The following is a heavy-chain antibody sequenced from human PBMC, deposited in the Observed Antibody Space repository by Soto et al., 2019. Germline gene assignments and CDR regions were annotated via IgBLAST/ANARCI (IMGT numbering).Heavy chain of an antibody. CDR3: ARPHGGSSGWDNWFDP. D-gene: IGHD6-25*01. V-gene: IGHV4-59*01. CDR1: GGYISRYY. CDR2: IYYSGST. J-gene: IGHJ5*02. Sequence: SETLSLTCTVSGGYISRYYSSWIRQPPGKGLEWIGYIYYSGSTNYNPSLKSRVTISVDTSKNQFSLKLSSVTAADTAVYYCARPHGGSSGWDNWFDPWGQGTLVTVSS.